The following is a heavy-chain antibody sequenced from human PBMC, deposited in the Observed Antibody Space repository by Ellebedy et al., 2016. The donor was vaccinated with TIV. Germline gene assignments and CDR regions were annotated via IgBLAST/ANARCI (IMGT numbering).Heavy chain of an antibody. CDR1: GYTFTTYA. CDR3: ARAPHSSMITFGGVSALFDY. CDR2: ISGYTGNT. V-gene: IGHV1-18*01. Sequence: AASVKVSCKASGYTFTTYAMHWVRQAPGQGLEWMGWISGYTGNTNYAQKLQGRVTMTRDTSTGTAYMELRRLRSDDTAVYYCARAPHSSMITFGGVSALFDYWGQGTLVTVSS. J-gene: IGHJ4*02. D-gene: IGHD3-16*01.